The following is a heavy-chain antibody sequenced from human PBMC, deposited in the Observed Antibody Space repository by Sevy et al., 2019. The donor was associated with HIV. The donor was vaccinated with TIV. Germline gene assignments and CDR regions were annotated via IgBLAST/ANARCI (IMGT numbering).Heavy chain of an antibody. J-gene: IGHJ6*02. Sequence: GGSLRLSCAASEFIFSDYAMNWVRQTPGKGLEWVSSINGKGRSTHNADSVEGRFTISRDNSKNTRYLQMNGLRAEDTAVYYCAKTINSGGGAVPAANYYYYGMDVWGQGTTVTVSS. D-gene: IGHD2-2*01. CDR1: EFIFSDYA. CDR2: INGKGRST. CDR3: AKTINSGGGAVPAANYYYYGMDV. V-gene: IGHV3-23*01.